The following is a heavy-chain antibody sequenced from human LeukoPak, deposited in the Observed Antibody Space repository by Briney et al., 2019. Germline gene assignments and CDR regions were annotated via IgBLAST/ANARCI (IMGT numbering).Heavy chain of an antibody. V-gene: IGHV3-23*01. D-gene: IGHD5-18*01. CDR1: GFTFSDFP. CDR2: IFPSSVEI. J-gene: IGHJ4*02. Sequence: GGSLRLSCAASGFTFSDFPMIWVRQAPGKGLEWGSTIFPSSVEIHYADSVKGRFTISRDNSRSTLSLQMDSLRAEDTATYYCATYRQIQVPFEFWGQGTLVTVSS. CDR3: ATYRQIQVPFEF.